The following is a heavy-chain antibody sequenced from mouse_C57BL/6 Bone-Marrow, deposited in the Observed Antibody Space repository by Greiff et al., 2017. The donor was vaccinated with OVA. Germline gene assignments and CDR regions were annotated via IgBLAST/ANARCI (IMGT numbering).Heavy chain of an antibody. CDR1: GFTFSSYG. Sequence: EVQRVESGGDLVKPGGSLKLSCAASGFTFSSYGMSWVSQTPDKRLEWVATISSGGSYTYYPDSVKGRFTISRDNAKNTLYLQMSSLKSEDTAMYYCARQRRLFAYWGQGTLVTVSA. V-gene: IGHV5-6*01. J-gene: IGHJ3*01. CDR2: ISSGGSYT. CDR3: ARQRRLFAY.